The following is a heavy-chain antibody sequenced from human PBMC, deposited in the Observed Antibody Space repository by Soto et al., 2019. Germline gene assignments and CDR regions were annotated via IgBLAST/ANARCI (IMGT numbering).Heavy chain of an antibody. CDR1: GYTFTSYG. CDR2: INPNSGGT. V-gene: IGHV1-2*04. D-gene: IGHD3-10*01. CDR3: ARAEAMVRGVILYSGMDV. J-gene: IGHJ6*02. Sequence: GASVKVSCKASGYTFTSYGISWVRQAPGQGLEWMGWINPNSGGTNYAQKFQGWVTMTRDTSISTAYMELSRLRSDDTAVYYCARAEAMVRGVILYSGMDVWGQGTTVTVSS.